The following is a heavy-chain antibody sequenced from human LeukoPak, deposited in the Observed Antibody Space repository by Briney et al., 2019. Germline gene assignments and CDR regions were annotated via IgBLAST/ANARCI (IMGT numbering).Heavy chain of an antibody. CDR3: AKILNPHAFDI. Sequence: PGGSQRLSCAASGFTFDDYAMHWVRQAPGKGPEWVSYVTANGGTYYADSVKGRFVISRDNSKNSLYLQMNILRPEDTALYYCAKILNPHAFDIWGQGTMVTVSS. D-gene: IGHD1-14*01. V-gene: IGHV3-43*02. CDR2: VTANGGT. J-gene: IGHJ3*02. CDR1: GFTFDDYA.